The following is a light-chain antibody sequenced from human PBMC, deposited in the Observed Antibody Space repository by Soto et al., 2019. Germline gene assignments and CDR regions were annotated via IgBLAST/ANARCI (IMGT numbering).Light chain of an antibody. Sequence: DIQMTQSPSSLSASVGDSVTISCRASQSISSYLAWYQQKPGKVPKLLIYAASTLQSGVPSRFSGSGSGTDFTLTISSLQPEDVATYYCQKFNSVPHTFGQGTKLEIK. CDR1: QSISSY. CDR3: QKFNSVPHT. CDR2: AAS. J-gene: IGKJ2*01. V-gene: IGKV1-27*01.